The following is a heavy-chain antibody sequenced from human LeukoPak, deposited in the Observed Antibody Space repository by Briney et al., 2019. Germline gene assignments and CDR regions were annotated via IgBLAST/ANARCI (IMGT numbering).Heavy chain of an antibody. CDR2: IYWDDDK. J-gene: IGHJ4*02. V-gene: IGHV2-5*02. D-gene: IGHD3-10*01. CDR3: AHFHYGLLFDY. Sequence: SGPTLVKPTQTLTLTCTFSGFSLSASGEGVGWIRQPPGKALEWLALIYWDDDKRYSPSLKSRLTITKDTSKNQVVLTMTNMDPVDTATYYCAHFHYGLLFDYWGQGTLVTVSS. CDR1: GFSLSASGEG.